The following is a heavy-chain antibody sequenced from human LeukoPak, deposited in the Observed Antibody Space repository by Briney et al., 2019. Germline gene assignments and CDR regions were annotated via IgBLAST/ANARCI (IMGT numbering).Heavy chain of an antibody. D-gene: IGHD3-10*01. CDR1: GFTFSSYA. V-gene: IGHV3-23*01. CDR2: ISGSGGST. CDR3: ARVVRAYQISYFDY. J-gene: IGHJ4*02. Sequence: GGSLRLSCAASGFTFSSYAMSWVRQAPGKGLEWVSAISGSGGSTYYADSVKGRFTISRDNSKNTLYLQMNSLRAEDTAVYYCARVVRAYQISYFDYWGQGTLVTVSS.